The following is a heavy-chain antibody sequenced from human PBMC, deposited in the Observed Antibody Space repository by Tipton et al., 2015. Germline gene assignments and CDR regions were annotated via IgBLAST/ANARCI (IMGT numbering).Heavy chain of an antibody. V-gene: IGHV1-69*06. CDR2: TISVFATP. CDR3: AVYYESSGYRGGYFDY. D-gene: IGHD3-22*01. J-gene: IGHJ4*02. Sequence: QSGPEVKKPGSSVKVSCKPSGGTFSGYGFNWVRQAPGQGLEWLGGTISVFATPNYAQKFQGRVTFNADRSTSTAYMELSSLRYEDTAMYYCAVYYESSGYRGGYFDYWGQGTQVTVSS. CDR1: GGTFSGYG.